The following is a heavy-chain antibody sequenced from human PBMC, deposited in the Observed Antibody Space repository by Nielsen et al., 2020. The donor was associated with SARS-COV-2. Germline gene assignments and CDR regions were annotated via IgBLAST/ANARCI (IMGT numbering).Heavy chain of an antibody. CDR3: ARGKRGVAFDV. D-gene: IGHD3-10*01. Sequence: SETLSLTCTVPGGSITSYYWNWIRQPPGKGLEWIGYIYFSGSTTYNPSLKSRVTISVDTSKSHFSLKLNSVTAADTADYYCARGKRGVAFDVWGQGSMVTVSS. CDR1: GGSITSYY. J-gene: IGHJ3*01. V-gene: IGHV4-59*01. CDR2: IYFSGST.